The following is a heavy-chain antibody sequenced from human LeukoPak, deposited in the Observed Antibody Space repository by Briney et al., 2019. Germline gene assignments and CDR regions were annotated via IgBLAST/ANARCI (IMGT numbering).Heavy chain of an antibody. CDR2: FDPEDGET. CDR3: ATGTGYSGYDLGDY. J-gene: IGHJ4*02. D-gene: IGHD5-12*01. V-gene: IGHV1-24*01. CDR1: GYTLTELS. Sequence: ASVKVSCKVSGYTLTELSMHWVRQAPGKGLEWMGGFDPEDGETIYAQKFQGRVTMTEDTSTDTAYMELSSLRSEDTAVYYCATGTGYSGYDLGDYWGQGTLVTVSS.